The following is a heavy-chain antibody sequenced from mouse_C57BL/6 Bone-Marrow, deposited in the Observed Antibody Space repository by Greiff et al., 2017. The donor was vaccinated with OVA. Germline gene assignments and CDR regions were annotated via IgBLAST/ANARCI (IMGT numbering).Heavy chain of an antibody. D-gene: IGHD1-1*01. CDR3: ARSGITTVVATGTFDY. J-gene: IGHJ2*01. CDR1: GYAFSTYW. Sequence: QVQLQQSGAELVKPGASVKISCKASGYAFSTYWMNGVKQGPGRGLEWIGQIYPGDGATNYNGKFKGKATLTADKSSSTAYMQLSSLTSEDSAVYFCARSGITTVVATGTFDYWGQGTTLTVSS. V-gene: IGHV1-80*01. CDR2: IYPGDGAT.